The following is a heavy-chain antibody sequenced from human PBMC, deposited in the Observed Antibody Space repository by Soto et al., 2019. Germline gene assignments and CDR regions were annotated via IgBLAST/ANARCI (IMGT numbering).Heavy chain of an antibody. D-gene: IGHD1-7*01. CDR3: ARMRITGTTSRWFDP. CDR1: GFTFSTYY. V-gene: IGHV3-11*04. Sequence: GGSLRLSCAASGFTFSTYYMSWIRQAPGKGLEWVSYISSSSSTIYYADSVKGRFTISRDNARNSLYLQMNSLRAEDTAVYYCARMRITGTTSRWFDPWGQGTLVTVSS. J-gene: IGHJ5*02. CDR2: ISSSSSTI.